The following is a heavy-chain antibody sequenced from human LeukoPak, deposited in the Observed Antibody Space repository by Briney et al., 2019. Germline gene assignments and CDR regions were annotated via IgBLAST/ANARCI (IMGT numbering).Heavy chain of an antibody. CDR3: ARGSQYYDFWSGYHPNWFDP. V-gene: IGHV4-34*01. Sequence: SETLSLTCAVYGGSFSGYYWSWIRQPPGKGLEWIGEINHSGSTNYNPSLKSRVTISVDTSKNQFSLKLSSVTAAGTAVYYCARGSQYYDFWSGYHPNWFDPWGQGTLVTVSS. CDR2: INHSGST. CDR1: GGSFSGYY. D-gene: IGHD3-3*01. J-gene: IGHJ5*02.